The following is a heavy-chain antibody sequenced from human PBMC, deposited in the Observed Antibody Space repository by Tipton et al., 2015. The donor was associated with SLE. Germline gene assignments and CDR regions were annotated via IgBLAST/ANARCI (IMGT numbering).Heavy chain of an antibody. V-gene: IGHV4-34*01. CDR2: INHSGST. CDR1: GVSFSGYY. D-gene: IGHD1-26*01. J-gene: IGHJ5*02. Sequence: TLSLTCAVYGVSFSGYYWSWIRQPPGKGLEWIGEINHSGSTNYNPSLKSRVTISVDTSKNQFSLKLSSVTAADTAVYYCARGGIVGATGWFDPWGQGTLVTVSS. CDR3: ARGGIVGATGWFDP.